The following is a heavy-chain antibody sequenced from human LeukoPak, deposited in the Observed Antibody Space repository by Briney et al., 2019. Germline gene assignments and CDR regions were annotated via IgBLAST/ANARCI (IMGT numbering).Heavy chain of an antibody. D-gene: IGHD1-26*01. Sequence: PGRSLRLSCAASGFTFSSYAMHWVRQAPGKGLEWVAVISYDGSNKYYADSVKGRFTISRDNSKNTLYLQMNSLRAEDTAVYYCARAFLVGATYYYGMDVWGQGTTVTVSS. CDR3: ARAFLVGATYYYGMDV. J-gene: IGHJ6*02. CDR1: GFTFSSYA. CDR2: ISYDGSNK. V-gene: IGHV3-30*04.